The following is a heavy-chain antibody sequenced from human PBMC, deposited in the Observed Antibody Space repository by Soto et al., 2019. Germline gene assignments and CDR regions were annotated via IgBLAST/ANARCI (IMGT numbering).Heavy chain of an antibody. CDR3: ARAALPDTAMVV. CDR2: ISAYNGNT. J-gene: IGHJ4*02. D-gene: IGHD5-18*01. CDR1: GYTFTSYG. V-gene: IGHV1-18*04. Sequence: ASVKVSCKASGYTFTSYGISWVRQAPGQGLEWMGWISAYNGNTNYAQKLQGRVTMTTDTSTSTAYMELRSLRSDDTAVYYCARAALPDTAMVVWGQGPLVTVSS.